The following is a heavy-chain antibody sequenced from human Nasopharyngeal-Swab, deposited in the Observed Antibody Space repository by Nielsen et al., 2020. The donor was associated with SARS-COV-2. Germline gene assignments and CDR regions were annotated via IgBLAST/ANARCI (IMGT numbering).Heavy chain of an antibody. V-gene: IGHV5-51*01. Sequence: GESLNISCTASGYSFTSYWIVWFRQLPGKGPESMAIISPGDSDTSYSPTFQGQVTISADKSISTAYLQWRSLTASDSAMYFCARDSEYSSSLGYWGQGTLVTVSS. CDR3: ARDSEYSSSLGY. CDR1: GYSFTSYW. D-gene: IGHD6-13*01. J-gene: IGHJ4*02. CDR2: ISPGDSDT.